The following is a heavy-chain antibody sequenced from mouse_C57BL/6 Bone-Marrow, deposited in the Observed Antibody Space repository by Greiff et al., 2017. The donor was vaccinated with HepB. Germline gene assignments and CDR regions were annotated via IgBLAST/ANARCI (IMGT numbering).Heavy chain of an antibody. CDR3: AANFAWFAY. J-gene: IGHJ3*01. CDR2: ISYSGST. Sequence: VQLQQSGPGMVKPSQSLSLTCTVTGYSITSGYDWHWIRHFPGNKLEWMGYISYSGSTNYNPSLKSRISITHDTSKNHFFLKLNSVTTEDTATYYCAANFAWFAYWGQGTLVTVSA. V-gene: IGHV3-1*01. CDR1: GYSITSGYD.